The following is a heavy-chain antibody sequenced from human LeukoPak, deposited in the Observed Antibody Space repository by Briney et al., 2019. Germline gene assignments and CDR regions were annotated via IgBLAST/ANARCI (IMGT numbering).Heavy chain of an antibody. CDR2: IWYDGSNK. Sequence: PGGSLRLSCAASGFTFSSYGMHWVRQAPGKGLEWVAVIWYDGSNKYYADSVKGRFTISRDNSKNTLYLQMNSLRAEDTAVYYCAREYGYCSSTSCLYYYYGMDVWGQGTTVTVSS. CDR1: GFTFSSYG. CDR3: AREYGYCSSTSCLYYYYGMDV. V-gene: IGHV3-33*01. D-gene: IGHD2-2*03. J-gene: IGHJ6*02.